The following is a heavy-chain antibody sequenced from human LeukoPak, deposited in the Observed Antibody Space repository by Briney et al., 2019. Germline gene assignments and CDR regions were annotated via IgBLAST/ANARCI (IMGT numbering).Heavy chain of an antibody. CDR3: AKASTIFGVLRNGMDV. J-gene: IGHJ6*02. CDR2: ISGSGGST. Sequence: GGSLRLSCAASGFTFSSYAMSWVRQAPGKGLEWVSTISGSGGSTYYADSVKGRFTMSRDNSKNTLYLQMNSLRAEDTALYYCAKASTIFGVLRNGMDVWDQGTTVTVSS. V-gene: IGHV3-23*01. CDR1: GFTFSSYA. D-gene: IGHD3-3*01.